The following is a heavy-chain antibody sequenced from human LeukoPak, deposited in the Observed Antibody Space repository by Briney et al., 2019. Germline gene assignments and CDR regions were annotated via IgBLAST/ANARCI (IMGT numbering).Heavy chain of an antibody. CDR3: ARWLGYCSGGSCYDSPWFDP. D-gene: IGHD2-15*01. V-gene: IGHV4-61*02. J-gene: IGHJ5*02. CDR2: IYTSGST. CDR1: GGSISSGSYY. Sequence: SETLSLTCTVSGGSISSGSYYWSWIRQPAGKGLEWIGRIYTSGSTNYNPSLKSRVTISVDTSKNQFSLKLSSVTAADTAVYYCARWLGYCSGGSCYDSPWFDPWGQGTLVTVSS.